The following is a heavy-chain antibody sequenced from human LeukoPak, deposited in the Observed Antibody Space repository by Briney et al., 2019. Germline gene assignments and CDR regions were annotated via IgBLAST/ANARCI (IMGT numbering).Heavy chain of an antibody. J-gene: IGHJ5*02. CDR3: AREEMGGTTRPRALT. CDR1: GFTLFSYS. V-gene: IGHV3-21*01. CDR2: ISGNTSYI. Sequence: GGSLRLSCVASGFTLFSYSINWVRQAPGKGLEWVSSISGNTSYIYYADSVRGRFTISRDNAKTSLYLQMNSLRAEDTAVYYCAREEMGGTTRPRALTWGQGTLVTVSS. D-gene: IGHD1-14*01.